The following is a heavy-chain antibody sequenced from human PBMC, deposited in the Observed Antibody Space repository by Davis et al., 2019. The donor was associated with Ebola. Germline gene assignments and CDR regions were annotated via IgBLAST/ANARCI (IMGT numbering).Heavy chain of an antibody. V-gene: IGHV3-43*02. CDR1: GFTFDDYA. CDR2: ISGDGGST. J-gene: IGHJ6*02. D-gene: IGHD2-2*01. CDR3: ARDWGFSAVVVPAALGDGMDV. Sequence: GESLKISCAASGFTFDDYAMHWVRQAPGKGLEWVSLISGDGGSTYYVDSVKGRFTISRDNAKNSLYLQMNSLRAEDTAVYYCARDWGFSAVVVPAALGDGMDVWGQGTTVTVSS.